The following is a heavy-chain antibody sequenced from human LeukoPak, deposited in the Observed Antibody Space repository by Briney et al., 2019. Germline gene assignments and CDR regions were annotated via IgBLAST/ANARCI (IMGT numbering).Heavy chain of an antibody. V-gene: IGHV3-53*01. D-gene: IGHD1-26*01. CDR1: GFTVSSNY. CDR2: IYNDGST. Sequence: PGGSLRLSCAASGFTVSSNYMTWVRQAPGKGLEWVSVIYNDGSTYYADSVKGRFTISRDSSKTTLYLQMNSLRAEDTALYYCARTRGSSLDYWGQGTLVTVSS. CDR3: ARTRGSSLDY. J-gene: IGHJ4*02.